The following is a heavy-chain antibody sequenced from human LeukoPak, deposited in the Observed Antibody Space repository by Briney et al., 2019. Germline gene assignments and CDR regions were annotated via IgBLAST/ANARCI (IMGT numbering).Heavy chain of an antibody. Sequence: ASVKVSCRASGYTFIGYYMHWVRQAPGQGLEWMGGIIPIFGTANYAQKFQGRVTITADKSTSTAYMELSSLRSEDTAVYYCASPNSAPPVYWGQGTLVTVSS. CDR1: GYTFIGYY. D-gene: IGHD4-23*01. J-gene: IGHJ4*02. V-gene: IGHV1-69*06. CDR2: IIPIFGTA. CDR3: ASPNSAPPVY.